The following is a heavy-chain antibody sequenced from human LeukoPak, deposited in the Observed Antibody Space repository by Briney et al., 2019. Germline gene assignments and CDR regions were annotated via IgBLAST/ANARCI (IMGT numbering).Heavy chain of an antibody. CDR1: GFTFSSYG. CDR3: AKEGLSHNVSVVVPAAGMDV. Sequence: GGSLRLSCAASGFTFSSYGMHWVRQAPGKGLEWVAVISYDGSNKYYADSVKGRFTISRDNSKNTLYLQMNSLRAEDTAVYYCAKEGLSHNVSVVVPAAGMDVWGQGTTVTVSS. CDR2: ISYDGSNK. V-gene: IGHV3-30*18. J-gene: IGHJ6*02. D-gene: IGHD2-2*01.